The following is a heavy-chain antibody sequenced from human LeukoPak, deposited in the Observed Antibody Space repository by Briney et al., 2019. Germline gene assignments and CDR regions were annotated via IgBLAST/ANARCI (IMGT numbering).Heavy chain of an antibody. CDR2: IYYSGNT. V-gene: IGHV4-39*01. D-gene: IGHD2-2*01. J-gene: IGHJ5*02. Sequence: SETLSLTCTVSGGSISSSSYFWGWLRQPPGKGLEWIGSIYYSGNTYYNPSLKSRVTISVDTSKNQFSLKLSSVTAADTAVYYCASSPPGYCSSTSCSEYNWFDPWGQGTLVTVSS. CDR3: ASSPPGYCSSTSCSEYNWFDP. CDR1: GGSISSSSYF.